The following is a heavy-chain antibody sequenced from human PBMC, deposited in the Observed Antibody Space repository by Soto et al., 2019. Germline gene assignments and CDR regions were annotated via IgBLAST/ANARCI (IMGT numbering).Heavy chain of an antibody. CDR1: GFSLSNARMG. J-gene: IGHJ4*02. CDR3: ARIPYDFWSGPYYFDY. Sequence: SGLTLVKPTETLRLTCTVSGFSLSNARMGVSWIRQPPGKALEWLAHIFSNDEKSYSTSLKSRLTISKDTSKSQVVLTMTNMDPVDTATYYCARIPYDFWSGPYYFDYWGQGTLVTVSS. V-gene: IGHV2-26*01. D-gene: IGHD3-3*01. CDR2: IFSNDEK.